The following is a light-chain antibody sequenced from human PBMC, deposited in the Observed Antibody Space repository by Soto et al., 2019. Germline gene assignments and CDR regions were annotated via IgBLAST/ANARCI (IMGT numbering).Light chain of an antibody. Sequence: QSALTQPASVSGSPGQSITISCTGTSGDVGAYDFVSWYQQHPGKAPRPMIYNVNNRPAGASNRFSGSKSGSTASLTISTLQAEDEADYYCASFTNTYSYVFGAGTKVTVL. J-gene: IGLJ1*01. CDR3: ASFTNTYSYV. V-gene: IGLV2-14*01. CDR2: NVN. CDR1: SGDVGAYDF.